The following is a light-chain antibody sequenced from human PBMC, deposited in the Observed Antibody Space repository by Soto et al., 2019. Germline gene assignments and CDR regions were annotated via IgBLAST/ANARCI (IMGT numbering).Light chain of an antibody. J-gene: IGLJ2*01. CDR3: SSYTSSNFVV. Sequence: QAASVSGSPGQSITISCTGTSSDIGGYNYVSWYQQHPGKAPKLMIYEVSNRPSGVSNRFSGSKSGNTASLTISGLQAEDESDYYCSSYTSSNFVVFGGGTKVTVL. CDR2: EVS. CDR1: SSDIGGYNY. V-gene: IGLV2-14*01.